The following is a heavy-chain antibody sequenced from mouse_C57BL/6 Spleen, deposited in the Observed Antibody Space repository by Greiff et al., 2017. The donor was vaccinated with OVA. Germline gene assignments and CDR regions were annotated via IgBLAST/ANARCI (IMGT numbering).Heavy chain of an antibody. CDR1: GYTFTSYW. Sequence: QVQLQQPGAELVMPGASVKLSCKASGYTFTSYWMHWVKQRPGQGLEWIGEIDPSDSYTNNNQKFKGKSTLTVDKSSSTAYMQLISLTSEDSAVYYCARGDYYYGSLWYFDVWGTGTTVTVSS. CDR3: ARGDYYYGSLWYFDV. V-gene: IGHV1-69*01. J-gene: IGHJ1*03. CDR2: IDPSDSYT. D-gene: IGHD1-1*01.